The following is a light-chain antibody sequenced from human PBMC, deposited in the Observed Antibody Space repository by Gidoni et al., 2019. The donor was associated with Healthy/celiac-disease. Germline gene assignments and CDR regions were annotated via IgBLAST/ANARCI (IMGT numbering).Light chain of an antibody. V-gene: IGKV4-1*01. CDR2: WAS. CDR1: QSVLYSSNNKNY. Sequence: DSVMTQAPDSLAVSLGERATINCKSSQSVLYSSNNKNYLAWYQQKPGQPPKLLIYWASTRESGVPDRFSGSGSGTDFTLTISSLQAEDVAVYYCQQYYSTFWTFGQGTKVEIK. CDR3: QQYYSTFWT. J-gene: IGKJ1*01.